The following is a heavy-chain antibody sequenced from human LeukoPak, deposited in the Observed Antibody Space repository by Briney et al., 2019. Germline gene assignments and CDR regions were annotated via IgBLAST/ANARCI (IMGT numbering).Heavy chain of an antibody. CDR1: GYSFTSYW. V-gene: IGHV5-51*01. D-gene: IGHD2-21*01. Sequence: GASLKISCKGSGYSFTSYWIGWVRQMPGKGLEWMGIIYPGDSDTRYSPSFQGQVTISADKSINTAYLHWSSLKASDTAMYYCARRSYCGGDCYSDYWGQGTLVTVSS. CDR3: ARRSYCGGDCYSDY. J-gene: IGHJ4*02. CDR2: IYPGDSDT.